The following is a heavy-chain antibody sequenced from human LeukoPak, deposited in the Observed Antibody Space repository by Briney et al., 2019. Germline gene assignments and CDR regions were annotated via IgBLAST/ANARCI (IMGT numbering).Heavy chain of an antibody. J-gene: IGHJ4*02. CDR1: GFTLSTYW. D-gene: IGHD2-15*01. CDR2: INSDGSAT. Sequence: PGGSLRLSCVASGFTLSTYWMHWVRQAPGKGVVWVSRINSDGSATSYADSVMVRFTISRDSAKNTLYLQMNSLRPEVTAVYYCARGNKWSFDSWGQGALSPSPQ. CDR3: ARGNKWSFDS. V-gene: IGHV3-74*01.